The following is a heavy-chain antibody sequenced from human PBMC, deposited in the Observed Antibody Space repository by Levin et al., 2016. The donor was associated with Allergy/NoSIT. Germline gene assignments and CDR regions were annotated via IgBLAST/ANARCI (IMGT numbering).Heavy chain of an antibody. CDR1: GGTFSSYT. V-gene: IGHV1-69*02. J-gene: IGHJ6*02. CDR3: ARYLEYSSSSLSYYYYGMDV. Sequence: SVKVSCKASGGTFSSYTISWVRQAPGQGLEWMGRIIPILGIANYAQKFQGRVTITADKSTSTAYMELSSLRSEDTAVYYCARYLEYSSSSLSYYYYGMDVWGQGTTVTVSS. CDR2: IIPILGIA. D-gene: IGHD6-6*01.